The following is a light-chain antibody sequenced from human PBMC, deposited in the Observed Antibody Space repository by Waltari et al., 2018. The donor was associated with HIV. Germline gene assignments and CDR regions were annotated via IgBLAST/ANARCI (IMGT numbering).Light chain of an antibody. J-gene: IGLJ2*01. Sequence: QSALTQPASVSGSPGHAITSSCNENSSDVSTYQLVSCYQQHPGKVPKLIIYEINKRPSGVSNRFSGSKSGNMASLTISGLQAEDEAFYHCCSYAGRSTFVLFGGGTKLTVL. CDR2: EIN. V-gene: IGLV2-23*02. CDR1: SSDVSTYQL. CDR3: CSYAGRSTFVL.